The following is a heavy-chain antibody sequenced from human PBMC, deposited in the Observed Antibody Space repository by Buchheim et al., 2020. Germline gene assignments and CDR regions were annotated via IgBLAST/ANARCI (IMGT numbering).Heavy chain of an antibody. V-gene: IGHV3-33*01. Sequence: QVQLVESGGGVVQPGRSLRLSCAASGFTFSSYGMHWVRQAPGKGLEWVAVIWYDGSNKYYADSVKGRFTISRDNSKNTLYLQMNSLRAEDTAVYYCARRGYSSGWYTPSISYYYYYMDVWGKGTT. CDR2: IWYDGSNK. CDR1: GFTFSSYG. CDR3: ARRGYSSGWYTPSISYYYYYMDV. D-gene: IGHD6-19*01. J-gene: IGHJ6*03.